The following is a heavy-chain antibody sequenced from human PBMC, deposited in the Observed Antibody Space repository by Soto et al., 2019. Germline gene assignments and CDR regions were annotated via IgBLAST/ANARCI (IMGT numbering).Heavy chain of an antibody. V-gene: IGHV4-39*01. CDR2: IYYSGST. Sequence: PSETLSLTCTVSGCSISSSSYYWGWIRQPPGKGLEWIGSIYYSGSTYYNPSLKSRVTISVDTSKNQFSLKLSSVTAADTAVYYCARRATVTTGEYYFDYWGQGTLVTVSS. J-gene: IGHJ4*02. CDR3: ARRATVTTGEYYFDY. D-gene: IGHD4-17*01. CDR1: GCSISSSSYY.